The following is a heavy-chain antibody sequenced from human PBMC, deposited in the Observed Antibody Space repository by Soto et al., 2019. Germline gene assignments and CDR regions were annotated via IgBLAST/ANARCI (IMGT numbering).Heavy chain of an antibody. D-gene: IGHD4-4*01. CDR1: GFTFSSYW. J-gene: IGHJ6*02. V-gene: IGHV3-7*01. CDR2: IKQDGSEK. Sequence: LRLSCAASGFTFSSYWMSWVRQAPGKGLEWVANIKQDGSEKYYVDSVKGRFTISRDNAKNSLYLQMNSLRAEDTAVYYCARFYSRSGRYYYGMDVRGQGTTVTVSS. CDR3: ARFYSRSGRYYYGMDV.